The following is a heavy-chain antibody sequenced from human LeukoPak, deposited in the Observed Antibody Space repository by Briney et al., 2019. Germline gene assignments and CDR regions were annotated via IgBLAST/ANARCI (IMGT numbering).Heavy chain of an antibody. CDR1: GGSISSYY. CDR2: IYYSGST. Sequence: SETLSLTCTVSGGSISSYYCSWIRQPPGKGLEWIGYIYYSGSTNYNPSLKSRVTISVDTSKNQFSLKLSSVTAADTAVYYCARLSVNYYYGMDVWGQGTTVTVSS. V-gene: IGHV4-59*08. CDR3: ARLSVNYYYGMDV. J-gene: IGHJ6*02. D-gene: IGHD3-3*02.